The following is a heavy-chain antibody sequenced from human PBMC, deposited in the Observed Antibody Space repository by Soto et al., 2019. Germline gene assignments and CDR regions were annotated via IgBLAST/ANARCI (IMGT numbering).Heavy chain of an antibody. CDR2: INPSGGST. CDR3: ARAGGYSYGGVDY. D-gene: IGHD5-18*01. CDR1: GYTFTSYY. J-gene: IGHJ4*02. V-gene: IGHV1-46*01. Sequence: QVQLVQSGAEVKKPGASVKVSCTASGYTFTSYYMHWVRQAPGQGLEWMGIINPSGGSTTYAQKFQGRGTRTRDTATSTGYMELSSLRSEDTAGYYCARAGGYSYGGVDYWGQGTLVTVSS.